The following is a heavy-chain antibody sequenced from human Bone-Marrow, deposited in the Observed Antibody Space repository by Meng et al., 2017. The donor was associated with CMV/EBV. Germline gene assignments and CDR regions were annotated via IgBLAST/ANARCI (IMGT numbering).Heavy chain of an antibody. D-gene: IGHD4-23*01. CDR3: VGGVATPAC. CDR1: GFSFGGYG. CDR2: VPYDGSNK. V-gene: IGHV3-30*04. J-gene: IGHJ4*02. Sequence: GESLKISCAASGFSFGGYGMHWVRQAPGKGLEWVAVVPYDGSNKYYAASVQGRFTISRDNSRNTLYLLMNSLRTEDTAVYYCVGGVATPACWGPGTLVTVSS.